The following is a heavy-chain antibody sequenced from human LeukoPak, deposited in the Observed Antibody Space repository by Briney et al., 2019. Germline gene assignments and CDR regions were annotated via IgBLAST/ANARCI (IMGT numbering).Heavy chain of an antibody. V-gene: IGHV1-18*01. CDR3: ARASDLDSFDY. Sequence: AASVKVSCKTSGYTFTTYGISWVRLAPGQGLEWMGWINAYNGNTIYAQKLQGRVTMTTDTSASTAYMELRSLRSDDTAVYYCARASDLDSFDYWGQGTLVTVSS. CDR1: GYTFTTYG. CDR2: INAYNGNT. J-gene: IGHJ4*02.